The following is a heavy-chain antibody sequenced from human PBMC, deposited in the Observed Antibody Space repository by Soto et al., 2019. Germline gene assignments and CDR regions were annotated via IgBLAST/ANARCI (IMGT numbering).Heavy chain of an antibody. D-gene: IGHD6-13*01. V-gene: IGHV3-23*01. Sequence: EVQLLESGGGLVQPGGSLRLSCAASGFTFSSYAMSWVRQAPGKGLEWVSAISGSGGSTYYADSVKGRFTISRDNSKNTLYLQMNSLRAEDTAVYYCAKDGLLGGGYSSRNYYGMDVWGQGTTVTVSS. CDR3: AKDGLLGGGYSSRNYYGMDV. CDR2: ISGSGGST. J-gene: IGHJ6*02. CDR1: GFTFSSYA.